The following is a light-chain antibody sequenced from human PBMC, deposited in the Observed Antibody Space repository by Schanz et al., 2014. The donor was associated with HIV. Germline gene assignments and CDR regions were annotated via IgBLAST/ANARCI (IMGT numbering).Light chain of an antibody. Sequence: QSALTQPASGSGSPGQAFTISCTGTSTDVGSYNLLSWYQQHPGKAPKLMIYEVSKWPSGVSNRFSGSKSGNTASLTISGLQAEDEADYYCSSYSSEGSPYVIGTGTKLTVL. CDR2: EVS. J-gene: IGLJ1*01. V-gene: IGLV2-14*02. CDR1: STDVGSYNL. CDR3: SSYSSEGSPYV.